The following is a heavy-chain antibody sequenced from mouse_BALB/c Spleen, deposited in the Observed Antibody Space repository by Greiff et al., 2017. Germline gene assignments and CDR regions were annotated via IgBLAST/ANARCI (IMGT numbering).Heavy chain of an antibody. Sequence: QVQLKESGPELVKPGASVKISCKASGYAFSSSWMNWVKQRPGQGLEWIGRIYPGDGDTNYNGKFKGKATLTADKSSSTAYMQLSSLTSVDSAVYFCARGEGYYFDYWGQGTTLTVSS. CDR1: GYAFSSSW. CDR3: ARGEGYYFDY. J-gene: IGHJ2*01. V-gene: IGHV1-82*01. CDR2: IYPGDGDT.